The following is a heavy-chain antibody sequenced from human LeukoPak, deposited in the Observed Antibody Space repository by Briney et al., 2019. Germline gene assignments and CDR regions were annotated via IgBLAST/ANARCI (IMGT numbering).Heavy chain of an antibody. Sequence: GESLKISCKGSGYSFTSYWIGWVRQMPGKGLEWMGIIYPGDSDTRYSPSFQGQVTISADKSISTAYLQWSSLKASDTGMYYCARGDYDILTGYPTHDYWGQGTLVTVSS. CDR2: IYPGDSDT. CDR3: ARGDYDILTGYPTHDY. D-gene: IGHD3-9*01. J-gene: IGHJ4*02. V-gene: IGHV5-51*01. CDR1: GYSFTSYW.